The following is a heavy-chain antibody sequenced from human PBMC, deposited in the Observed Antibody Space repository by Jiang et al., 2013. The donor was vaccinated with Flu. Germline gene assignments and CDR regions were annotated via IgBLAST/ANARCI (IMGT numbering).Heavy chain of an antibody. CDR3: AKDHGVYCGGDCYQDY. V-gene: IGHV3-23*01. CDR2: ISGSGGST. J-gene: IGHJ4*02. Sequence: SAISGSGGSTYYARSVKGRFTISRDNSKNTLYLQMNSLRAEDTAVYYCAKDHGVYCGGDCYQDYWGQGTLVTVSS. D-gene: IGHD2-21*01.